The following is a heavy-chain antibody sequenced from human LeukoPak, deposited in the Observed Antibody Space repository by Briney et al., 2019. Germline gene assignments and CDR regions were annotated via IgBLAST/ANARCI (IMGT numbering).Heavy chain of an antibody. D-gene: IGHD3-22*01. CDR3: AKVGQVVVINS. CDR1: GFTFSSYA. CDR2: ISGSGGST. V-gene: IGHV3-23*01. Sequence: GGSLRLSCAASGFTFSSYAVSWVRQAPGKGLEWVSAISGSGGSTYYADSVKGRFTISRDNSKNTLYLQMNSLRAEDTAVYYCAKVGQVVVINSWGQGTLVTVSS. J-gene: IGHJ4*02.